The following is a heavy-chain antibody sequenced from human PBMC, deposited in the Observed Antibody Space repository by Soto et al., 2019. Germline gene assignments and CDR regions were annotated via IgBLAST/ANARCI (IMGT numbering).Heavy chain of an antibody. CDR1: GFTFTSYW. Sequence: EVQLVESGGGLVQPGGSLRVSCAASGFTFTSYWMSWVRQAPGKGLEWVANIKEDGSAKYYLDSVKGRFTISRDNAKNSLYLQMNSQRADDTAVYYCAREDFYRFDYWGQGNLVTVSS. J-gene: IGHJ4*02. CDR2: IKEDGSAK. CDR3: AREDFYRFDY. V-gene: IGHV3-7*01.